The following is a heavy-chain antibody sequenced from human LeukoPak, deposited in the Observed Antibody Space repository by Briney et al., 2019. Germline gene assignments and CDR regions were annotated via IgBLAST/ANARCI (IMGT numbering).Heavy chain of an antibody. J-gene: IGHJ4*02. CDR2: IRSKAYGAAT. CDR3: TRDRATLDY. V-gene: IGHV3-49*04. Sequence: TGGSLRLSCTASGFTFGDYTMSWVRQAPGKGLEWVGFIRSKAYGAATEYAASVKGRFTISRDDSKSIAYLQMNSLKTEDTAMYYCTRDRATLDYWGQGTLVTVSS. CDR1: GFTFGDYT. D-gene: IGHD1-26*01.